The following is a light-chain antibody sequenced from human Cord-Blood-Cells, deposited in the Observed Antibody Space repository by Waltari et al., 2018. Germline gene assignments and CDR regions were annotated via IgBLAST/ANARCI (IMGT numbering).Light chain of an antibody. J-gene: IGKJ2*01. CDR2: GAS. Sequence: EIVLTQSPGTLSLSPGERATLSCRASQSVSSSYLAWYQQKPGQAPRLLIHGASSRANGIPDRFSGSGSGTDFTLTISRLEPEDFAVYYCQQYGSSPYTFGQGTKLEIK. V-gene: IGKV3-20*01. CDR3: QQYGSSPYT. CDR1: QSVSSSY.